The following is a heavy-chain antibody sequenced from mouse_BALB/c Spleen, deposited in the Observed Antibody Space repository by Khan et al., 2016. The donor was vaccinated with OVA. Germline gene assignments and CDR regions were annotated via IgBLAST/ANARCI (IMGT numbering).Heavy chain of an antibody. CDR3: ARGGGAYYRNDGGAMEY. Sequence: QIQLVQSGPELKKPGETVRISCKASGYTFTTAGIQWVQKMPGKGLKWIGWINTHSGVPKYAEDFKGRFAFSLEISVNTAYLQITNLKNEDTATYFCARGGGAYYRNDGGAMEYWGQGTSVTVCS. V-gene: IGHV9-4*02. J-gene: IGHJ4*01. CDR2: INTHSGVP. D-gene: IGHD2-14*01. CDR1: GYTFTTAG.